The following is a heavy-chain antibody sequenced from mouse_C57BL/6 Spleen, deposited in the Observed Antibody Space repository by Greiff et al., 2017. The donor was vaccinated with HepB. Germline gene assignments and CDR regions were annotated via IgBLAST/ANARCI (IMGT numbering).Heavy chain of an antibody. CDR1: GFSLTSYG. CDR3: ARHDGYYIYAMDY. J-gene: IGHJ4*01. V-gene: IGHV2-6-1*01. CDR2: IWSDGST. D-gene: IGHD2-3*01. Sequence: VKLQESGPGLVAPSQSLSITCTVSGFSLTSYGVHWVRQPPGKGLEWLVVIWSDGSTTYNSALKSRLSIRKDNSKSQVFLKMNSLQTDDTAMYYCARHDGYYIYAMDYWGQGTSVTVSS.